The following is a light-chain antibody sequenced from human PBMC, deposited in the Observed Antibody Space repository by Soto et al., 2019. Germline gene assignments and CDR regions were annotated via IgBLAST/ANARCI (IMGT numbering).Light chain of an antibody. V-gene: IGKV1-39*01. CDR3: QQSYSTFLFT. Sequence: DIQMTQSPSSLSASVGDRVTITCRASQSISSYLNWYQQKPGKAPKRLIYAAASLQSGVPSRFSGSGSGTDFSLTMSSLQPEDFATYYCQQSYSTFLFTFRQGTKLEIK. CDR2: AAA. CDR1: QSISSY. J-gene: IGKJ2*01.